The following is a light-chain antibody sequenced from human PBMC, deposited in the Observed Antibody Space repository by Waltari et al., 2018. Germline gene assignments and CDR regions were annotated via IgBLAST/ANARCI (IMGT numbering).Light chain of an antibody. CDR3: QASDSSTAVV. CDR2: QDT. Sequence: SYELTQPPSVSVSPGQTVSITCSGDKLGNKYVCWYQQKPGQSPVLVIYQDTVRPSGIAARFSGANSGNTATLTISVTQAADEAEYYCQASDSSTAVVFGGGTKLTVL. CDR1: KLGNKY. J-gene: IGLJ2*01. V-gene: IGLV3-1*01.